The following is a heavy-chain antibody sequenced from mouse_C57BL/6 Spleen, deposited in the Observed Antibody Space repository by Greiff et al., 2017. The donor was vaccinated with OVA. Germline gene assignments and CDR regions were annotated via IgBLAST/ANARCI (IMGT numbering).Heavy chain of an antibody. CDR2: IDPSDSYT. Sequence: QVQLQQPGAELVMPGASVKLSCKASGYTFTSYWMHWVKQRPGQGLEWIGEIDPSDSYTNYNQKFKGKSTLTVDKSSSTAYRQLSSLTSEDSAVYYCATRGGGTAQATAYWGQGTLVTVSA. J-gene: IGHJ3*01. CDR1: GYTFTSYW. D-gene: IGHD3-2*02. V-gene: IGHV1-69*01. CDR3: ATRGGGTAQATAY.